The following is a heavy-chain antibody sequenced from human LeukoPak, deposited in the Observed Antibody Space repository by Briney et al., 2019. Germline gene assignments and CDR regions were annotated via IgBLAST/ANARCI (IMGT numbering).Heavy chain of an antibody. V-gene: IGHV1-69*04. Sequence: SVKVSCKASGGTFSSYAISWVRQAPGHGLEWMGRIIPIFGIANYAQKFQGRATITADKSTSTAYMELSSLRSEDTAVYYCARDLAKDYYDSSGYPPDYWGQGTLVTVSS. D-gene: IGHD3-22*01. J-gene: IGHJ4*02. CDR3: ARDLAKDYYDSSGYPPDY. CDR2: IIPIFGIA. CDR1: GGTFSSYA.